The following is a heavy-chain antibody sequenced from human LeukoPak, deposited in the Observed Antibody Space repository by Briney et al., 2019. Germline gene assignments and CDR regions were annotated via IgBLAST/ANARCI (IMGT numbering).Heavy chain of an antibody. D-gene: IGHD6-13*01. Sequence: SETLSLTCTVSGGSTSSHYWSWIRQPPGKGLEWIGYIYYSGSTNYNPSLKSRVTISVGTSKNQFSLKLSSVTAADTAVYYCARDERAARGLFWFDPWGQGTLVTVSS. J-gene: IGHJ5*02. CDR3: ARDERAARGLFWFDP. V-gene: IGHV4-59*11. CDR1: GGSTSSHY. CDR2: IYYSGST.